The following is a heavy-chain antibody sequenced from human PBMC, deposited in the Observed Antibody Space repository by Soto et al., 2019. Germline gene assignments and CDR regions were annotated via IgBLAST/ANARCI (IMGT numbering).Heavy chain of an antibody. V-gene: IGHV1-3*05. CDR2: INGGNGNT. CDR1: GYTFTSYA. CDR3: ARSFVVVTDFDY. J-gene: IGHJ4*02. Sequence: QVQLVQSGAEEKKPGASVKVSCKASGYTFTSYAMHWVRQAPGQRLEWMGWINGGNGNTKYSQKSQGRVTITRDTSASTAYMELSSLRSEDTAVYYCARSFVVVTDFDYWGQGTLVTVSS. D-gene: IGHD2-21*02.